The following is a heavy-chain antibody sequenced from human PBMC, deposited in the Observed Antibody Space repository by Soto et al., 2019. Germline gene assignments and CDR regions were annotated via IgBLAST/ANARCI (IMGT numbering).Heavy chain of an antibody. D-gene: IGHD3-10*01. CDR3: VSGSFPTWFDP. CDR1: GFSLTTSGAG. CDR2: YYWDDDK. V-gene: IGHV2-5*02. Sequence: QITLKESGPTLVKPTQPLTLTCTFSGFSLTTSGAGVGWIRQPPGKALEWLALYYWDDDKRYSPSLKNRLTITKDTSKNQVVLTMSNMDPVDTATYYCVSGSFPTWFDPWGQGILVIVSS. J-gene: IGHJ5*02.